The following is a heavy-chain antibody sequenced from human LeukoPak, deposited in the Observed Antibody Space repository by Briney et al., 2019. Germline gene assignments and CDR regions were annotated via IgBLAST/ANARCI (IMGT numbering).Heavy chain of an antibody. CDR3: AKDLATDYDYSPKGYFDY. V-gene: IGHV3-30*02. D-gene: IGHD4-11*01. CDR2: IRYDGSNK. J-gene: IGHJ4*02. Sequence: GGSLRLSCAASGFTFSSYGMHWVRQAPGKGLEWVAFIRYDGSNKYYAGSVKGRFTISRDNSKNTLYLQMDSLRAEDTAVYYCAKDLATDYDYSPKGYFDYWGQGTLVTVSS. CDR1: GFTFSSYG.